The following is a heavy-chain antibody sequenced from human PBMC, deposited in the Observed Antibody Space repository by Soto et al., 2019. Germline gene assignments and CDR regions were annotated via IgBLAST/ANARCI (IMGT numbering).Heavy chain of an antibody. CDR3: ARANWYFDY. V-gene: IGHV4-59*11. D-gene: IGHD7-27*01. CDR1: GGSINNHY. CDR2: IDYTGAT. Sequence: TSETLSLTCNVSGGSINNHYWSWIRQPPGKGLEWIGYIDYTGATNYSPSLASRVTISVDTSKNQFSLKLTSLTAADTAIYYCARANWYFDYWGQGTLVTVSS. J-gene: IGHJ4*02.